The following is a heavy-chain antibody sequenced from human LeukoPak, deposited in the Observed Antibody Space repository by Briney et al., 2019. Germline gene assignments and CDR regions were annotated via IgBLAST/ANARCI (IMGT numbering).Heavy chain of an antibody. CDR1: GYSFTSYW. CDR3: ARSTSPYYAADF. Sequence: RHGESLKISCKGSGYSFTSYWIAWVRQMSGKGLEWMGIIYPGDSETRYSPSFQGQVTNSVDKSINPAYLQWSSLRASDTAMYYCARSTSPYYAADFWGQGTLVAVSS. J-gene: IGHJ4*02. V-gene: IGHV5-51*01. D-gene: IGHD3-22*01. CDR2: IYPGDSET.